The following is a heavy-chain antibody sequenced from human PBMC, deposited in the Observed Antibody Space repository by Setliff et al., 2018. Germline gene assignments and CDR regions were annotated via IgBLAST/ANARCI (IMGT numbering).Heavy chain of an antibody. CDR2: MNPNSGNT. Sequence: ASVKVSCKASGYTFTGSYIHWVRQAPGQGLEWMGWMNPNSGNTGYAQKFQGRVTMTRNTSISTAYMELSSLRSEDTAVYYCARLEGGDYWYFDLWGRGTLVTVSS. D-gene: IGHD4-17*01. J-gene: IGHJ2*01. CDR3: ARLEGGDYWYFDL. CDR1: GYTFTGSY. V-gene: IGHV1-8*02.